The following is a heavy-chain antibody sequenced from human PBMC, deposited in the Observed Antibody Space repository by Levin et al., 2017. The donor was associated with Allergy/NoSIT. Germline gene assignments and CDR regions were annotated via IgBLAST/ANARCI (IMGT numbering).Heavy chain of an antibody. D-gene: IGHD6-19*01. V-gene: IGHV2-70*11. CDR3: ARPRPHSSGCRAWEIDY. CDR2: IDWDDDK. Sequence: SGPTLVKPTQTLTLTCTFSGFSLTTSGMCVNWIRQPPGKALEWLARIDWDDDKYYNTSLRTRLTVSKDTSKNQVVLTMTNMDPVDTATYFCARPRPHSSGCRAWEIDYWGQGALVTVSS. J-gene: IGHJ4*02. CDR1: GFSLTTSGMC.